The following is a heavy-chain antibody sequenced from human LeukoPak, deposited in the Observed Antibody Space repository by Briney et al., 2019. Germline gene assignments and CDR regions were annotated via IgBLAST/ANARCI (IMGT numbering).Heavy chain of an antibody. J-gene: IGHJ4*02. V-gene: IGHV5-51*01. CDR1: GYSFTTSW. D-gene: IGHD1-26*01. CDR2: IYPGDSDT. Sequence: GESLKISCKGSGYSFTTSWIGWVRQMPGKGLEWMGIIYPGDSDTRYSPSFQGQVTISADKSISTAYLQWSSLQASDTAMYYCARRVNSGNYYYFDYWGQGTLVTVSS. CDR3: ARRVNSGNYYYFDY.